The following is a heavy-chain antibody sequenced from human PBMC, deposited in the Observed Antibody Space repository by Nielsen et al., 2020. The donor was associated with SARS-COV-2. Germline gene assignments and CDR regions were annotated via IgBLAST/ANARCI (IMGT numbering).Heavy chain of an antibody. V-gene: IGHV3-23*01. CDR2: ISGGGGST. Sequence: GGSLRLSCAGSGFSFSTYAMNWVRQAPGKGLEWVAVISGGGGSTYYTDSVKGRFTISRDNSKDTLYLQMNSLRAEDTAVYYCAKGDRYCGGDCYADAFVFWGQGTKVTV. J-gene: IGHJ3*01. CDR3: AKGDRYCGGDCYADAFVF. CDR1: GFSFSTYA. D-gene: IGHD2-21*02.